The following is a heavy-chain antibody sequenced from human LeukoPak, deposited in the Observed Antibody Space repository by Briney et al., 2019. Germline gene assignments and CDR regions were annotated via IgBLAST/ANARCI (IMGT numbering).Heavy chain of an antibody. CDR1: GFTFSSYA. CDR3: ARDRGVYWFDP. Sequence: GGSLRLSCAASGFTFSSYAMHWVRQAPGKGLEWVAVISYDGSNKYYADSVKGRFTISRDNSKNTLYLQMNSLRAEDTAVYYCARDRGVYWFDPWGQGTLVTVSS. J-gene: IGHJ5*02. V-gene: IGHV3-30-3*01. CDR2: ISYDGSNK. D-gene: IGHD1-26*01.